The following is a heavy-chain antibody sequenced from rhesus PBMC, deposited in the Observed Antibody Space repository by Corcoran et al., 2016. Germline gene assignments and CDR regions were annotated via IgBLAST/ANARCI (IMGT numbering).Heavy chain of an antibody. V-gene: IGHV4-160*01. J-gene: IGHJ5-2*02. CDR3: ARPSPYNSLDV. CDR2: IYGSGGRT. Sequence: QVQLQESGQGLVKPSETLSLTCAGSGGSISGYYWVWIRQPPGTGLEWIGRIYGSGGRTDYNPSLKSRVTISTDTSKNQFSLKLSSVTAADTAVYYRARPSPYNSLDVWGRGVLVTVSS. CDR1: GGSISGYY.